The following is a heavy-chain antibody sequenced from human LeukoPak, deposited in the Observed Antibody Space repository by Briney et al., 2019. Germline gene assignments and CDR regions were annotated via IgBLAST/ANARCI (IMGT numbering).Heavy chain of an antibody. CDR2: ISGSGGST. J-gene: IGHJ3*02. V-gene: IGHV3-23*01. Sequence: GGSLRLSCAASGFTFSNYAMSWVRQAPGKGLEWVSAISGSGGSTYYADSVKGRFTISRDNSKNTLYLQMNSLRAEDTAVYYCAKVEAAAGILDAFDIWGQGTMVTVSS. CDR3: AKVEAAAGILDAFDI. D-gene: IGHD6-13*01. CDR1: GFTFSNYA.